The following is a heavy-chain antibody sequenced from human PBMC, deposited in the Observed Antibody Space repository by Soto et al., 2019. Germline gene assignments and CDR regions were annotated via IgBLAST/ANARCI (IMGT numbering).Heavy chain of an antibody. CDR2: IDPSDSYT. D-gene: IGHD3-3*01. J-gene: IGHJ6*02. CDR1: GYSFTSYW. CDR3: AILRITIFEGNPPGV. Sequence: GESLKISCKGSGYSFTSYWISWVRQMPGKGLEWMGRIDPSDSYTNYSPSFQGHVTISADKSISTAYLQWSSLKASDTAMYYCAILRITIFEGNPPGVWGQGTTVTVSS. V-gene: IGHV5-10-1*01.